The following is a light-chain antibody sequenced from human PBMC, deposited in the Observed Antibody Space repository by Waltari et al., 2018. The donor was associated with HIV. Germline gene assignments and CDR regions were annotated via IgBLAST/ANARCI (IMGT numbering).Light chain of an antibody. CDR1: SSNIGGNA. J-gene: IGLJ2*01. Sequence: QSVLTQPPSASGTPGQRVTITCSGSSSNIGGNAVNWYQQLPGTAPKLLLYTYNERPSGVPDRFSGSKSGTSASLAISGLQSEDEADYYCAAWDDSLNGVLFGGGTKLTVL. CDR3: AAWDDSLNGVL. CDR2: TYN. V-gene: IGLV1-44*01.